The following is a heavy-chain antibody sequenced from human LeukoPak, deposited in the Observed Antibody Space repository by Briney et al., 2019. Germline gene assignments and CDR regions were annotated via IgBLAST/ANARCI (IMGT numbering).Heavy chain of an antibody. Sequence: SETLSLTCTVSGYSISSGYYWGWIRQPPGRGLEWIGSIYHSASTYYNPSLKSRVTISVDTSKNQFSLKLSSVTAADTAVYYCARSGSGRTKYFQHWGQGTLVTVSS. D-gene: IGHD3-10*01. CDR1: GYSISSGYY. CDR2: IYHSAST. J-gene: IGHJ1*01. V-gene: IGHV4-38-2*02. CDR3: ARSGSGRTKYFQH.